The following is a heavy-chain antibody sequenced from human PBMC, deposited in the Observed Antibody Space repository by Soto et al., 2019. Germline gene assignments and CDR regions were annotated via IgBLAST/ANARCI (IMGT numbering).Heavy chain of an antibody. V-gene: IGHV3-11*01. Sequence: QVQLVESGGGLVKPGGSLRLSCAASGFTFSDYYMSWIHQAPGKGLEWVSYISSSGSTIYYADSVKGRFTISRDNAKKPLFLEMNRLRARDTAVYYCAREEYLFDYWGQGTLVTVSS. CDR1: GFTFSDYY. J-gene: IGHJ4*02. CDR3: AREEYLFDY. CDR2: ISSSGSTI. D-gene: IGHD2-21*01.